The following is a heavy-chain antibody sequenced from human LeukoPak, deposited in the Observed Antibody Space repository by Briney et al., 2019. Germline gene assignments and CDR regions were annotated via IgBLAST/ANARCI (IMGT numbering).Heavy chain of an antibody. J-gene: IGHJ5*02. CDR3: AKSPSSTWVNWFDP. V-gene: IGHV3-23*01. CDR1: GFTFSSYT. D-gene: IGHD6-13*01. CDR2: ISGSGGTT. Sequence: GGSLRLSCAASGFTFSSYTMNWVRQAPGKGLEWVSSISGSGGTTYSADSVKGRFTISRDNSKNTVYLQMDSLRAEDTAVYYCAKSPSSTWVNWFDPWGQGTLVTVSS.